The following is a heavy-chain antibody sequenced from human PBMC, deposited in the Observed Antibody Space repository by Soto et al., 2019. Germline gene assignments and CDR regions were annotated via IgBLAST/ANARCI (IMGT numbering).Heavy chain of an antibody. D-gene: IGHD6-19*01. V-gene: IGHV3-33*01. CDR1: GFTFSSYG. CDR3: ARVAVAGAFDY. CDR2: IWYDGSNK. Sequence: QVQLVESGGGVVQPGRSLRLSCAASGFTFSSYGMHWVRQAPGKGLEWVAVIWYDGSNKYYADSVKGRFTISRENSKNTLYLQMNSLRAEDTAVYYCARVAVAGAFDYWGQGTLVTVSS. J-gene: IGHJ4*02.